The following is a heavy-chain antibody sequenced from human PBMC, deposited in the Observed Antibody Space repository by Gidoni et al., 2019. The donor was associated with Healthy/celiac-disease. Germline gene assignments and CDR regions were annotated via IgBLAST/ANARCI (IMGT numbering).Heavy chain of an antibody. J-gene: IGHJ6*02. Sequence: QVQLVQSGAEVKKPGASVTVSCKASGYTFTGYYMHWVRQAPGQGLAWMGWINPNSGGTNYAQKFQGRVTMTRDTSISTAYMELSRLRSDDTAVYYCARDPELLTGYAYYGMDVWGQGTTVTVSS. V-gene: IGHV1-2*02. D-gene: IGHD3-9*01. CDR3: ARDPELLTGYAYYGMDV. CDR1: GYTFTGYY. CDR2: INPNSGGT.